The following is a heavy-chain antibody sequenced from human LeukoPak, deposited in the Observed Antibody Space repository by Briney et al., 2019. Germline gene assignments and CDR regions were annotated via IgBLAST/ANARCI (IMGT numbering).Heavy chain of an antibody. V-gene: IGHV3-48*01. CDR2: ISSSSSTI. Sequence: PGGSLRLSCAASGFTFSSYSMNWVRQAPGKGLEWVSYISSSSSTIYHADSVKGRFTISRDNAKNSLYLQMNSLRAEDTAVYYCARDEVYYYDSSGYRYTYFDYWGQGTLVTVSS. CDR3: ARDEVYYYDSSGYRYTYFDY. D-gene: IGHD3-22*01. J-gene: IGHJ4*02. CDR1: GFTFSSYS.